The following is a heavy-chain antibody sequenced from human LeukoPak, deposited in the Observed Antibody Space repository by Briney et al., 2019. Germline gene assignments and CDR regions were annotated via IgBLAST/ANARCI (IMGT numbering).Heavy chain of an antibody. D-gene: IGHD3-10*01. J-gene: IGHJ3*02. Sequence: GGSLRLPCAASGFTFSSYAMSWVRQAPGKGLEWVSAISGSGDNIYYADSVKGRFTISRDSSKNTLYLKMNSLRAEDTAVYYCAKDRVVRGVMGAFDIWGQGTMVTVSS. CDR1: GFTFSSYA. CDR2: ISGSGDNI. CDR3: AKDRVVRGVMGAFDI. V-gene: IGHV3-23*01.